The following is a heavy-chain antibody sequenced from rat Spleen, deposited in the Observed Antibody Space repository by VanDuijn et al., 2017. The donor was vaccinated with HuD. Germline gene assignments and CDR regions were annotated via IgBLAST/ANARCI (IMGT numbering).Heavy chain of an antibody. V-gene: IGHV5-7*01. CDR3: ATDPGPAMDA. Sequence: EVQLVESGGGLVQPGRSLKLSCAASGFTFSDYNMAWVRQAPKKGLEWVATISYDVTSTYYRDSVKGRFTISRDNAKSTLYLQMDSLRSEDTATYYCATDPGPAMDAWGQGASVTVSS. CDR2: ISYDVTST. D-gene: IGHD1-4*01. CDR1: GFTFSDYN. J-gene: IGHJ4*01.